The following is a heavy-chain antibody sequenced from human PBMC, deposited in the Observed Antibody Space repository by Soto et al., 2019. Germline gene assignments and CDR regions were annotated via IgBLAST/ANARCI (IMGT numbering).Heavy chain of an antibody. CDR1: GFTFSSYG. D-gene: IGHD3-16*01. CDR2: IWYDGSNK. Sequence: QVQLVESGGGVVQPGRSLRLSCAASGFTFSSYGMHWVRQAPGKGLEWVAVIWYDGSNKYYADSVKGRFTISRDNSKNTQYLQMSGLGAEDTAVYCRGRDGGERLLGGMDVWGQGTTVTVSS. CDR3: GRDGGERLLGGMDV. V-gene: IGHV3-33*01. J-gene: IGHJ6*02.